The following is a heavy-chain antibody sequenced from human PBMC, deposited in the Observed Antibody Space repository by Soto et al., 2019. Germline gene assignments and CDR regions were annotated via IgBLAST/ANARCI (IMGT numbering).Heavy chain of an antibody. CDR2: ISGSGGST. CDR3: VRDQLYYYDIFGRPLNGFDI. CDR1: GFTFSSYA. Sequence: GGSLRLSCAASGFTFSSYAMTWVRQAPGKGLEWVSVISGSGGSTYFADSVKGRFTISRDNSKNTLYLQMSSLRAEDTALYYCVRDQLYYYDIFGRPLNGFDIWGQGTMVTVS. D-gene: IGHD3-22*01. V-gene: IGHV3-23*01. J-gene: IGHJ3*02.